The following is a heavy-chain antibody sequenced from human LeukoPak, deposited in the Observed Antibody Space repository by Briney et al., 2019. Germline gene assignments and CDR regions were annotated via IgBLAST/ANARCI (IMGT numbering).Heavy chain of an antibody. CDR2: ISSSSYI. J-gene: IGHJ4*02. Sequence: GGSLRLSCAASGFTFSSYSMNWVRQAPGKGLEWVSSISSSSYIYYADSVKGRFTISRDNAKNSLYLQMNSLRAEDTAVYYCASERGYYYDSSGRGFDYWGQGTLVTVSS. D-gene: IGHD3-22*01. CDR3: ASERGYYYDSSGRGFDY. CDR1: GFTFSSYS. V-gene: IGHV3-21*01.